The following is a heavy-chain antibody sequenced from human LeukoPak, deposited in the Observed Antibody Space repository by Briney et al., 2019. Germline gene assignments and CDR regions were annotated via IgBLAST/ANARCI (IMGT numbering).Heavy chain of an antibody. CDR3: ARYYSSGWYWFDP. V-gene: IGHV4-31*03. CDR2: IYYSGST. J-gene: IGHJ5*02. Sequence: MPSQTLSLTCTVSGGSISSGGYYWRWIRQHPGKGLEWIVYIYYSGSTYYNPSLKSRVTISVDTSKNQFSLKLSSVTAADTAVYYCARYYSSGWYWFDPWGQGTLVTVSS. D-gene: IGHD6-19*01. CDR1: GGSISSGGYY.